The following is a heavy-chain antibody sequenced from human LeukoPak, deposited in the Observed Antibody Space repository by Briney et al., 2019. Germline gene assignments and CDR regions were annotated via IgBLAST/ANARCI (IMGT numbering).Heavy chain of an antibody. V-gene: IGHV1-3*01. Sequence: ASVKVSCKASGYTFTSYAMHWVRQAPGQRLEWMGWINVGNGNTRYSQKFQGRVTITRDTSASTAYMELSSLRSEDTAVYYCARIGGGQLVHRGYFDYWGQGTLVTVSS. CDR3: ARIGGGQLVHRGYFDY. CDR2: INVGNGNT. CDR1: GYTFTSYA. J-gene: IGHJ4*02. D-gene: IGHD6-13*01.